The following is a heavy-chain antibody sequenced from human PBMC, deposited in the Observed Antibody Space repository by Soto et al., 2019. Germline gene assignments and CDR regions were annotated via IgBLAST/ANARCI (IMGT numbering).Heavy chain of an antibody. J-gene: IGHJ4*02. CDR1: GGSISSGGYY. V-gene: IGHV4-31*03. Sequence: SETLSLTCTVSGGSISSGGYYWSWIRQHPGKGLEWIGYIYYSGSTYYNPSLKSRVTISVDTSKNQFSLKLSSVTAADTAVYYCAREQQLVPTIDYWGQGTLVTVSS. CDR2: IYYSGST. CDR3: AREQQLVPTIDY. D-gene: IGHD6-13*01.